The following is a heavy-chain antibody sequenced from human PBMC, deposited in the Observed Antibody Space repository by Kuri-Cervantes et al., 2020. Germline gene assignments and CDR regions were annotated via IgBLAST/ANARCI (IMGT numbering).Heavy chain of an antibody. CDR1: GYSFSSYG. J-gene: IGHJ4*02. CDR2: ISAYNGNT. V-gene: IGHV1-18*01. Sequence: ASVKVSCKASGYSFSSYGFSWVRQAPGQGLEWMGWISAYNGNTNYAQKLQGRVTMTTDTSTSTAYMELRGLTSDDTAVYYCARDRRKGTSMITSGDYWGQGTLVTVSS. D-gene: IGHD3-16*01. CDR3: ARDRRKGTSMITSGDY.